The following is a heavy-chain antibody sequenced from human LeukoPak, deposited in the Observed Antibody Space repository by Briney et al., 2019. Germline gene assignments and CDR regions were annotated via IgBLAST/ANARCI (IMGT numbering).Heavy chain of an antibody. CDR1: GDSISSYY. Sequence: SETLSLTCTVSGDSISSYYWNWIRQPPGKGLEWIGYIYYSGSTYYNPSLKSRVTISVDTSKNQFSLKLSSVTAADTAVYYCARVHGFYYYYGMDVWGQGTTVTVSS. V-gene: IGHV4-59*12. J-gene: IGHJ6*02. CDR3: ARVHGFYYYYGMDV. CDR2: IYYSGST.